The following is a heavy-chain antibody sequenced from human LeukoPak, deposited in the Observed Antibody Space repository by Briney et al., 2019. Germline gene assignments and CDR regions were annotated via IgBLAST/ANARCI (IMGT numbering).Heavy chain of an antibody. D-gene: IGHD3-22*01. CDR1: GYTFTSYG. CDR3: ARDFTYYYDSSGYYSLRYVTPNWFDP. CDR2: ISAYNGNT. Sequence: ASVKVSCKASGYTFTSYGISWVRQAPGQGLEWMGWISAYNGNTNYAQKLQGGVTMTTDTSTSTAYMELRSLRSDDTAVYYCARDFTYYYDSSGYYSLRYVTPNWFDPWGQGTLVTVSS. J-gene: IGHJ5*02. V-gene: IGHV1-18*01.